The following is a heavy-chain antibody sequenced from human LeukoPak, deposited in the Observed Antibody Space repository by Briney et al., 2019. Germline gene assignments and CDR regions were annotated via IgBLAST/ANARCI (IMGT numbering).Heavy chain of an antibody. D-gene: IGHD1-1*01. Sequence: ASMKVSCKASGHTFTGYYIHWVRQAPGQGLEWMGWINPDSGATNYAQKFQGRVTMTRDTSISTAYVEVSRLRSDDTAVYYCARGGVTYNWNDVFGVWGQGTLVTVSS. V-gene: IGHV1-2*02. J-gene: IGHJ4*02. CDR3: ARGGVTYNWNDVFGV. CDR1: GHTFTGYY. CDR2: INPDSGAT.